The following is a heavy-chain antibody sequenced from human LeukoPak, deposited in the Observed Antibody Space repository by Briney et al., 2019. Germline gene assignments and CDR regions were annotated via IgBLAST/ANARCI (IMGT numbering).Heavy chain of an antibody. Sequence: GGSLRLFCAASGFTLSTYAMGWVRQAPGKGREGVSYLSSSSSYIYYADSVKGRFTNSRDNAKNSLYLRMNSLRAEDTAVYYCARVPSGRFYYYYMDVWGKGTTVTVSS. V-gene: IGHV3-21*01. CDR2: LSSSSSYI. CDR3: ARVPSGRFYYYYMDV. J-gene: IGHJ6*03. CDR1: GFTLSTYA.